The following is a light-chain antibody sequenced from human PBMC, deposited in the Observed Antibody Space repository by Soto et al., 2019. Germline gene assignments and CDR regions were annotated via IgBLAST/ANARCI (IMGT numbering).Light chain of an antibody. Sequence: ELVMTQSPATLSVSPGERATLSCRAIQSVSSSYLAWYQQKPGQAPRLLIYGASSRATGIPDRFSGSGSGTDFTLTISRLEPEDFAVYYCQQYGSSPPITFGQGTRLEIK. CDR1: QSVSSSY. V-gene: IGKV3-20*01. J-gene: IGKJ5*01. CDR3: QQYGSSPPIT. CDR2: GAS.